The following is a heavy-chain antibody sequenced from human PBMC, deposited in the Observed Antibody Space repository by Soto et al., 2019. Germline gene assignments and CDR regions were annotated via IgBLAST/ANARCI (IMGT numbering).Heavy chain of an antibody. Sequence: EVHLVESGGGLVQPGGSLRLSCAASGFTFSDYWMSWVRQAPGKGLEWVANIKQDGSEKYFVDSVKGRFTTSRDNAKNSRYLQMNSLRAEGTAVYYCARDGGFYFDYWGQGTLVTVSS. CDR1: GFTFSDYW. D-gene: IGHD3-10*01. CDR2: IKQDGSEK. CDR3: ARDGGFYFDY. V-gene: IGHV3-7*01. J-gene: IGHJ4*02.